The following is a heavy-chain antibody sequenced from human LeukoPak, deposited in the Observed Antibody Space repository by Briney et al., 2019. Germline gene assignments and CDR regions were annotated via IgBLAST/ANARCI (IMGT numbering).Heavy chain of an antibody. CDR2: ISSSSSTI. Sequence: GGSLRLSCAASGFTVSSNYMNWVRQAPGKGLEWVSYISSSSSTIYYADSVKGRFTISRDNAKNSLYLQMNSLRAEDTAVYYCARGRGIVVVPATDAFDIWGQGTMVTVSS. D-gene: IGHD2-2*01. J-gene: IGHJ3*02. CDR3: ARGRGIVVVPATDAFDI. V-gene: IGHV3-48*01. CDR1: GFTVSSNY.